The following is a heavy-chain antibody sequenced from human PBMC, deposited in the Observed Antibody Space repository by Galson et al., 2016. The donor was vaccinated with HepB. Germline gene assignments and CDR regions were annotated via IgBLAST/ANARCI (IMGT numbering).Heavy chain of an antibody. J-gene: IGHJ4*02. CDR3: ARAGVSNWPDFDF. CDR1: GFIFSSYS. V-gene: IGHV3-33*01. D-gene: IGHD6-13*01. CDR2: IWFDGSDK. Sequence: SLRLSCAASGFIFSSYSMHWVRQAPGKGLEWVAVIWFDGSDKYYTDSVKGRFTISRDDSMNTVFLQMDSLRAEDTAVYYCARAGVSNWPDFDFWGQGALVTVSS.